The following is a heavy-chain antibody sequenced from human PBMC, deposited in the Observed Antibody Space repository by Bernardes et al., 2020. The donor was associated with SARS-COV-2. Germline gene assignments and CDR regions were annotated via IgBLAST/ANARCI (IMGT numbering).Heavy chain of an antibody. V-gene: IGHV4-59*01. Sequence: SETLSLTCPVSGGSLSSYYWTWIRQPPGKGLEWIGYIFYSGTTNYNPSLNSRVTISVDTSKNQFSLKLNSVTAADTVVYYCARDSTAYDFWSGYRGMYYFDYWGQGTLVTVSS. J-gene: IGHJ4*02. CDR2: IFYSGTT. CDR3: ARDSTAYDFWSGYRGMYYFDY. CDR1: GGSLSSYY. D-gene: IGHD3-3*01.